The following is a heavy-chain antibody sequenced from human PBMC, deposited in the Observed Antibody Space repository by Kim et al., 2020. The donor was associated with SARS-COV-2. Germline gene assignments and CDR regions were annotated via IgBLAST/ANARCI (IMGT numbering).Heavy chain of an antibody. V-gene: IGHV4-39*01. D-gene: IGHD3-3*01. Sequence: SRVTISVDTSKNQFSLKLSSVTAADTAVYYCARLTYYDFWSGYYEGWFDPWGQGTLVTVSS. CDR3: ARLTYYDFWSGYYEGWFDP. J-gene: IGHJ5*02.